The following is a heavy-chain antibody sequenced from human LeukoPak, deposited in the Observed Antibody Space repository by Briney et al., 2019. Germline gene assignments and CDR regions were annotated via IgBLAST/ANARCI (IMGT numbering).Heavy chain of an antibody. CDR3: AKSSRRYSSSPYGMDV. J-gene: IGHJ6*02. V-gene: IGHV3-23*01. Sequence: GASLRLSCAASGFTFSSYAMSWVRQAPGKGLEWVSAISGSGGSTYYADSLKGRLTISRDNSKNTLYLQMDSLRAEDTAVYYCAKSSRRYSSSPYGMDVWGQGTTVTVSS. D-gene: IGHD6-6*01. CDR1: GFTFSSYA. CDR2: ISGSGGST.